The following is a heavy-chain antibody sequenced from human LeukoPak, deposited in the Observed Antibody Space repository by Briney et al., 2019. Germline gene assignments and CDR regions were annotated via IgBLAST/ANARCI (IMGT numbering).Heavy chain of an antibody. V-gene: IGHV3-30*02. CDR3: AKFRYYYDSSGYDY. Sequence: PGGSLRLSCAASGFTFSSYGMHWVRQAPGKGLEWVAFIRYDGSNKYYADSVKGRFTISRDNSKNTLYLQMNSLRAEDTAVYYCAKFRYYYDSSGYDYWGQGTLVTVSS. J-gene: IGHJ4*02. CDR1: GFTFSSYG. CDR2: IRYDGSNK. D-gene: IGHD3-22*01.